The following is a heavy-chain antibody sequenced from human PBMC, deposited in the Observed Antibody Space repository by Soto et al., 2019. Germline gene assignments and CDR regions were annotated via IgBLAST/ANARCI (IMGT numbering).Heavy chain of an antibody. CDR3: AIAVAGKEVDS. CDR2: INHSGST. D-gene: IGHD6-19*01. V-gene: IGHV4-34*01. J-gene: IGHJ4*02. Sequence: PSETLSLTCSVYGASFSGYYCSWIRHPPEKGLEWIGEINHSGSTNYNPSLKSRVTISVDTSKNQFSLKLSSVTAADTAVYYCAIAVAGKEVDSWGQGAVVTVSS. CDR1: GASFSGYY.